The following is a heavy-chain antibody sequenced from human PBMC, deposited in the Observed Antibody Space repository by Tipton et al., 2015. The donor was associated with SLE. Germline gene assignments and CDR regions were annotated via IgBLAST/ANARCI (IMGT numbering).Heavy chain of an antibody. J-gene: IGHJ6*02. V-gene: IGHV4-34*01. D-gene: IGHD2-2*01. Sequence: LRLSCAASGFTFDDYAMHWIRQPPGKGLEWIGEVFRGGSTNYSPSLESRATITVDMSKNQFSLRLISVTAADTAVYYCARGCSSSTCEPFYFFGMDVWGQGTTVTVSS. CDR1: GFTFDDYA. CDR3: ARGCSSSTCEPFYFFGMDV. CDR2: VFRGGST.